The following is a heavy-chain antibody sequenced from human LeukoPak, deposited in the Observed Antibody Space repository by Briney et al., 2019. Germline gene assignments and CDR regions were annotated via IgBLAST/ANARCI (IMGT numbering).Heavy chain of an antibody. J-gene: IGHJ4*02. V-gene: IGHV4-59*01. CDR3: AGDTDYGERD. CDR1: GGSISSYS. D-gene: IGHD4-17*01. Sequence: SETLSLTCTVSGGSISSYSWSWIRQPPGKGLEWTGYISYSGITDYNPSLKSRVSISVDTPKNQVSLKLSSVTAADTAVYYCAGDTDYGERDWGQGTLVTVSS. CDR2: ISYSGIT.